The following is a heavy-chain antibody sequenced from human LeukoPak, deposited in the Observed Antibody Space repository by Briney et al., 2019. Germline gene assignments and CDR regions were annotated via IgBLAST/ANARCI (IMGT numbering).Heavy chain of an antibody. CDR3: AKDFGELASYYMDV. J-gene: IGHJ6*03. CDR2: INSDGSST. V-gene: IGHV3-74*01. CDR1: GFTFSRYW. Sequence: PGGSLRLSCAASGFTFSRYWMHWVRQAPGKGLAWVSRINSDGSSTSYADSVRGRFTICRDNAKNTLYLQMNSLRAGDTAVYYCAKDFGELASYYMDVWGKGTTVTVSS. D-gene: IGHD3-10*01.